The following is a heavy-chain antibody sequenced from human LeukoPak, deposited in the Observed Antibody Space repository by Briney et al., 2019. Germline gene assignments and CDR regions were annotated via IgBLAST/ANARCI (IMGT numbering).Heavy chain of an antibody. CDR2: INPNSGGT. CDR1: GYTFTGYY. Sequence: GASVKVSCKASGYTFTGYYMHWVRQAPGQGLEWMGWINPNSGGTNYAQKFQGRVTMTRDTSISTAYMELSRLRSDDMAVYYCARGSGFHIVVVTGEDYWGQGTLVTVSS. J-gene: IGHJ4*02. CDR3: ARGSGFHIVVVTGEDY. D-gene: IGHD2-21*02. V-gene: IGHV1-2*02.